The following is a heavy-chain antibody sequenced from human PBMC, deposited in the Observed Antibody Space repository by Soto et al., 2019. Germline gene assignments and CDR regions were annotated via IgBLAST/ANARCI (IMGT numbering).Heavy chain of an antibody. D-gene: IGHD1-1*01. Sequence: ASVKVSCKASGYTFTSYGISWVRQAPGQGLEWMGWISAYNGNTNYAQKLQGRVTMTTDTSTSTAYMELRSLRSDDTAVYYCAIDPTRSRHDPFNWFDPWGQGTLVTVSS. CDR2: ISAYNGNT. CDR3: AIDPTRSRHDPFNWFDP. J-gene: IGHJ5*02. V-gene: IGHV1-18*01. CDR1: GYTFTSYG.